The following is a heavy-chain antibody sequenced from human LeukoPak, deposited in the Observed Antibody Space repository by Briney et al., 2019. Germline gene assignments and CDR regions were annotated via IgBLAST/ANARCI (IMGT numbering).Heavy chain of an antibody. J-gene: IGHJ4*02. CDR2: ISAYNGNT. CDR1: GYTFTSYG. CDR3: ASWVAGIGDY. V-gene: IGHV1-18*01. D-gene: IGHD6-19*01. Sequence: EASVKVSCKASGYTFTSYGISWVRQAPGQGLEWMGWISAYNGNTNYAQKLQGRVTMTTDTSASTAYMELRSLRSDDTAVYYCASWVAGIGDYWGQGTLVTVSS.